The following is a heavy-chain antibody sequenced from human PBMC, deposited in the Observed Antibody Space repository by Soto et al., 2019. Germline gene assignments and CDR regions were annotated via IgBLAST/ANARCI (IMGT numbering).Heavy chain of an antibody. Sequence: GASVKVSCKASGGTFSSYAISWVRQAPGQGLGWMGGIIPIFGTANYAQKFQGRVTITADESTSTAYMELSSLRPEDTAVYYCAKDGHLGGSEPLYCFDYWGQGALVTVSS. D-gene: IGHD3-10*01. CDR2: IIPIFGTA. V-gene: IGHV1-69*13. CDR3: AKDGHLGGSEPLYCFDY. J-gene: IGHJ4*02. CDR1: GGTFSSYA.